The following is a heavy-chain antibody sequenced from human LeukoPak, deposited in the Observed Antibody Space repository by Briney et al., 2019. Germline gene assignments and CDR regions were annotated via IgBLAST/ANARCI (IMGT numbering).Heavy chain of an antibody. CDR1: GFTFSSYA. V-gene: IGHV3-64*01. D-gene: IGHD1-26*01. Sequence: GGSLRLSCAASGFTFSSYAMHWVRQAPGKGLEYVSAISSNGGSTYYANSVKGRFTISRDNSKNTLYLQMGSLRAEDMAVYYCARFRSYSLDYWGQGTLVTVSS. J-gene: IGHJ4*02. CDR2: ISSNGGST. CDR3: ARFRSYSLDY.